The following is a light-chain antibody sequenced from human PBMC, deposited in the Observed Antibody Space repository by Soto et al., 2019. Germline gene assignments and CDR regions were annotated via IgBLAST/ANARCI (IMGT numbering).Light chain of an antibody. CDR2: VGTGGIVG. J-gene: IGLJ3*02. CDR1: SGYSNYK. CDR3: GADHGTGSKFVWV. V-gene: IGLV9-49*01. Sequence: QSVLTQPPSASASLGASVTLTCTLSSGYSNYKVDWYQQRPGKGPRFVMRVGTGGIVGSKGDGIPDRFSVLGSGLNRYLTIKNIQEEDESDYHCGADHGTGSKFVWVFGGGTMLTVL.